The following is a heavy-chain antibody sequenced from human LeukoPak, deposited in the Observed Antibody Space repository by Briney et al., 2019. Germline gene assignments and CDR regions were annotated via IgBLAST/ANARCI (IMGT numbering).Heavy chain of an antibody. V-gene: IGHV3-48*03. D-gene: IGHD5-24*01. CDR1: GFTFSSYE. Sequence: GGSLRLSCAASGFTFSSYEMNWVRQAPGKGLEWVSYISSSGSTIYYADSVKGRFTISRDNAKDSLYLQMNSLRAEDTAVYYCARDLVATTVAYDYWGQGTLVTVSS. J-gene: IGHJ4*02. CDR2: ISSSGSTI. CDR3: ARDLVATTVAYDY.